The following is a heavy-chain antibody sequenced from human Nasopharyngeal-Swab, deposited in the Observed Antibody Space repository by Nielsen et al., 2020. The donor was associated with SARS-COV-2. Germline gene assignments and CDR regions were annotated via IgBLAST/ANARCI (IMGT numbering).Heavy chain of an antibody. CDR1: GFTVSSNY. D-gene: IGHD2-2*01. J-gene: IGHJ6*02. Sequence: GGSLRLSCAASGFTVSSNYMSWVRQAPGKGLEWVSVIYSGGSTYYADSVKGRFTISRDNSKNTLYLQMNSLRAEDTAVYYCARGDIVVVPAEAEFGMDVWGQGTTVTVSS. CDR3: ARGDIVVVPAEAEFGMDV. V-gene: IGHV3-53*01. CDR2: IYSGGST.